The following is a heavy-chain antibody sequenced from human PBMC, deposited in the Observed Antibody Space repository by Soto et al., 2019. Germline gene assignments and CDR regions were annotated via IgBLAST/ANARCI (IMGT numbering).Heavy chain of an antibody. D-gene: IGHD2-15*01. CDR1: GYNFATTS. Sequence: QAHLQQSGAEVKKPGASVKVSCEASGYNFATTSIAWVRQAPGQGLEWMGWITPYNGDTNYEQKLQARVTITRDTSTNTAHMEVRSLRSDDTAVYYCASLGPCSGGTCYSRPLDNWGQGTLVTVSS. CDR3: ASLGPCSGGTCYSRPLDN. J-gene: IGHJ4*02. V-gene: IGHV1-18*01. CDR2: ITPYNGDT.